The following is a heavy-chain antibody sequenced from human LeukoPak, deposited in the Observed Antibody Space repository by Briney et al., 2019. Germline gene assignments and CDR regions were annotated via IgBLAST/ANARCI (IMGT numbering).Heavy chain of an antibody. Sequence: SETLSLTCAVYGGSFSGYYSSWIRQPPGKGLEWIGEINHSGSTNYNPSLKSRVTISVDTSKNQFSLKLSSVTAADTAVYYCARGRVGYYYGSGTLNWFDPWGQGTLVTVSS. CDR2: INHSGST. J-gene: IGHJ5*02. CDR3: ARGRVGYYYGSGTLNWFDP. V-gene: IGHV4-34*01. D-gene: IGHD3-10*01. CDR1: GGSFSGYY.